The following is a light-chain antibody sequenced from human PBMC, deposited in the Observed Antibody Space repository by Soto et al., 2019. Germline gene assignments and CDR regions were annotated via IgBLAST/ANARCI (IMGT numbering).Light chain of an antibody. J-gene: IGKJ2*01. CDR1: QSVSSSY. Sequence: EIVLTQSPGTLSLSPGERATLPCRASQSVSSSYLAWYQQKPGQAPRLLIYGASSRATGIPPRFSGGGSGTEFTVTISSLQSEDFAIYYCQQYDIWPPYTFGQGTKVDI. CDR2: GAS. CDR3: QQYDIWPPYT. V-gene: IGKV3-20*01.